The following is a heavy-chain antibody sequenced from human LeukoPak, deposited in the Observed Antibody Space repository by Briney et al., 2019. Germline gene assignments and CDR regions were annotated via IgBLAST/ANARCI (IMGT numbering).Heavy chain of an antibody. CDR2: IYYSGST. Sequence: SETLSLTCTVSGGSISSSSYYWGWIRQPPGKGLEWIGSIYYSGSTYYNPSFKSRVTISVDTSKNQFSLKLSSVTAADTAVYYCASPVYQLLSLDYYYYMDVWGKGTTVTVSS. CDR3: ASPVYQLLSLDYYYYMDV. J-gene: IGHJ6*03. D-gene: IGHD2-2*01. CDR1: GGSISSSSYY. V-gene: IGHV4-39*01.